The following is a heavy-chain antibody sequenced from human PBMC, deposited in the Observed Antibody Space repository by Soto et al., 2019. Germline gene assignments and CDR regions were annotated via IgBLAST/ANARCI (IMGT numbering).Heavy chain of an antibody. V-gene: IGHV3-7*03. D-gene: IGHD2-2*01. Sequence: GGSLRLSCAASGFDFSVYWMSWVRQAPGKGPEWVANIKFDGSEKRYVDSVKGRLTISRDNARNSVFLQMNSLRAGDTAVYYCVKDGGYCSSATCYSPRNHYFDAWGQGTLVTVSS. CDR1: GFDFSVYW. CDR3: VKDGGYCSSATCYSPRNHYFDA. J-gene: IGHJ5*02. CDR2: IKFDGSEK.